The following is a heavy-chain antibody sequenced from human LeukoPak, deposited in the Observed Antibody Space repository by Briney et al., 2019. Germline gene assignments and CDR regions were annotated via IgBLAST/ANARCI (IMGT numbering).Heavy chain of an antibody. D-gene: IGHD2-2*01. CDR1: GGSISSHY. Sequence: PSETLSLTCTVSGGSISSHYWSWIRQPPGKGLEWIGYIYYSGSTNYNPSLKSRVTISVDTSKNQFSLKLSSVTAADTAVYYCARDKAGVVPGAFDIWGQGTVVTVSS. V-gene: IGHV4-59*11. J-gene: IGHJ3*02. CDR3: ARDKAGVVPGAFDI. CDR2: IYYSGST.